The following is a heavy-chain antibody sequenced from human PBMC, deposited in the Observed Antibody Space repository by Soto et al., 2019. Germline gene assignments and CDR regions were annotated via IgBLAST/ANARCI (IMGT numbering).Heavy chain of an antibody. V-gene: IGHV3-33*01. CDR3: ARDVRGETLVRGLGGWLDP. D-gene: IGHD3-10*01. J-gene: IGHJ5*02. Sequence: QVQLVESGGGVVQPGGSLRLSCAASGFTFSTYGMHWVRQAPGKGLEWVAEIWHDGSSQYYADSVKGRFTISRDSSKNALYLQMNSMTDEDTAVYYCARDVRGETLVRGLGGWLDPWGQGTLVTVSS. CDR1: GFTFSTYG. CDR2: IWHDGSSQ.